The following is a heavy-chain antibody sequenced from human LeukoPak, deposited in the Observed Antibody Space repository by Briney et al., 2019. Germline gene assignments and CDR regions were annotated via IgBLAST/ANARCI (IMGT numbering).Heavy chain of an antibody. CDR2: IYTSGRT. Sequence: PSETLSLTCAVYGGSFSGYYWSWIRQPAGKGLEWIGRIYTSGRTNYNPSLKSRVTISVDTSKNQFSLKLSAVTAADTAVYYCAKTGDRDWYFDLWGRGTLVTVSS. CDR3: AKTGDRDWYFDL. CDR1: GGSFSGYY. J-gene: IGHJ2*01. D-gene: IGHD7-27*01. V-gene: IGHV4-59*10.